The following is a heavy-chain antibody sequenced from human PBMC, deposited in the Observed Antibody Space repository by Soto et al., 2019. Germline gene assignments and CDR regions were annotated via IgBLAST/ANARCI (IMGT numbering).Heavy chain of an antibody. CDR3: AREAPLYRYAMDV. V-gene: IGHV4-59*01. J-gene: IGHJ6*02. D-gene: IGHD2-15*01. CDR2: IYYSGST. Sequence: QVQLQESGPGLVKPSETLSLTCTVSGGSISSYYWSWIRQPPGKGLEWIGYIYYSGSTNYNPSLKSRVTISVDTYKTQFSPKRSSVTAADTAVYYGAREAPLYRYAMDVWGQGTTVTVSS. CDR1: GGSISSYY.